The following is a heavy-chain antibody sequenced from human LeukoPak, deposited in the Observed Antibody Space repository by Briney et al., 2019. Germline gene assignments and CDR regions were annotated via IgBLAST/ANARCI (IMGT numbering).Heavy chain of an antibody. CDR3: ANFGSDAFDI. CDR2: IIPIFGTA. J-gene: IGHJ3*02. CDR1: GGTFSSYA. Sequence: ASVKVSCKASGGTFSSYAISWVRQAPGQGLERMGRIIPIFGTANYAQKFQGRVTITTDESTSTAYMELSSLRSEDTAVYYCANFGSDAFDIWGQGTMVTVSS. V-gene: IGHV1-69*05. D-gene: IGHD2/OR15-2a*01.